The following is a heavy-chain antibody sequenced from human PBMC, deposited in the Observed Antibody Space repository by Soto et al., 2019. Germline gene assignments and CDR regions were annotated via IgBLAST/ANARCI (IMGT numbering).Heavy chain of an antibody. CDR3: ARGEPRADVVPAAIFYYYGMDV. V-gene: IGHV3-48*02. J-gene: IGHJ6*02. Sequence: EVQLVESGGGLVQPGGSLRLSCAASGFTFSSYSMNWVRQAPGKGLEWVSYISSSSSTIYYADSVKGRFTISRDNAKNSLYLQMNSLRDEDTAVYYCARGEPRADVVPAAIFYYYGMDVWGQGTTVTVSS. CDR1: GFTFSSYS. CDR2: ISSSSSTI. D-gene: IGHD2-2*01.